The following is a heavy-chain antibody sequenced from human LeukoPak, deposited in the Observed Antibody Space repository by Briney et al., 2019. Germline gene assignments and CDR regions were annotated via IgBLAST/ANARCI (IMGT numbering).Heavy chain of an antibody. J-gene: IGHJ3*02. V-gene: IGHV5-51*01. Sequence: GASLKVSCKGSGYPFTTYWIGWVRQMPGKGLEWMGIVAPGDSDTRYSPSFQGQVTISADKSIRTAYLQWSSLKASDTAMYYCARRYCSSTFCHGAFDIWGQGTMVTVSS. CDR2: VAPGDSDT. D-gene: IGHD2-2*01. CDR1: GYPFTTYW. CDR3: ARRYCSSTFCHGAFDI.